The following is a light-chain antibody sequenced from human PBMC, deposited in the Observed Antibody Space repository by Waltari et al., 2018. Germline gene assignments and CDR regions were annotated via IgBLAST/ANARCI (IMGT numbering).Light chain of an antibody. CDR3: QQRTDWLWT. J-gene: IGKJ1*01. Sequence: EVVLTQSPATLSLSPGARATLSCRATHSISKFLAWYQQRPGQAPRLLIYDASDRPPGIPARFSGSGSGTDFTLNISSLEPEDFAVYYCQQRTDWLWTFGQGTKVEIK. V-gene: IGKV3-11*01. CDR1: HSISKF. CDR2: DAS.